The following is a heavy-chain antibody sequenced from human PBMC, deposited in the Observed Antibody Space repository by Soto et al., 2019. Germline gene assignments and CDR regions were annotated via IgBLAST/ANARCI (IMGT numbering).Heavy chain of an antibody. J-gene: IGHJ4*02. CDR2: IYYSGST. CDR3: ARSVSRYYYDSSGYYYDY. D-gene: IGHD3-22*01. Sequence: TSETLALSCTISVGSISSYYWSWIRQPPGRGLEWIGYIYYSGSTNYNPSLKSRVTISVDTSKNQFSLKLSSVTAADTAVYYCARSVSRYYYDSSGYYYDYWGQGTLVTVSS. V-gene: IGHV4-59*01. CDR1: VGSISSYY.